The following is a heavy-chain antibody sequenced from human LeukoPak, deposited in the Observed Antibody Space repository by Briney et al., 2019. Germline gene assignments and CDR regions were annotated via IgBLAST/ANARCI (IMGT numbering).Heavy chain of an antibody. V-gene: IGHV4-38-2*01. CDR1: SYSISSGNF. Sequence: AHTLSLTCAVSSYSISSGNFWSWIRQPPGRGLEWIGSVYHNGITYYNPSLKSRVTISVDTSKNQFSLKLSSVTAADTAVYYCARGLTYYDFWSGHHPGSYYMDVWGKGTTVTVSS. D-gene: IGHD3-3*01. J-gene: IGHJ6*03. CDR3: ARGLTYYDFWSGHHPGSYYMDV. CDR2: VYHNGIT.